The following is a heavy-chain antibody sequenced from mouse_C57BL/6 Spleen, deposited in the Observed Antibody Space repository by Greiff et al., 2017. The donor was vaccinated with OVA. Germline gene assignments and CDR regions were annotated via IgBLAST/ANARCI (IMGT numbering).Heavy chain of an antibody. V-gene: IGHV1-55*01. Sequence: VKLMEPGAELVKPGASVKMSCKASGYTFTSYWITWVKQRPGQGLEWIGDIYPGSGSTNYNEKFKSKATLTVDTSSSTAYMQLSSLTSEDSAVYYCARSDHYYAMDYWGQGTSVTVSS. CDR2: IYPGSGST. CDR1: GYTFTSYW. J-gene: IGHJ4*01. CDR3: ARSDHYYAMDY.